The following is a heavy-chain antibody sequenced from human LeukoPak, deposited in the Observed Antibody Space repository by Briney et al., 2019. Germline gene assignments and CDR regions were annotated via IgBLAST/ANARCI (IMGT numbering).Heavy chain of an antibody. CDR3: AVPRSSGAFDI. D-gene: IGHD3-22*01. CDR1: GGTFSSYA. Sequence: GASVKVSCKASGGTFSSYAISWLRQAPGQGLEWMGGIIPIFGTANYAQKFQGRVTITTDESTSTAYMELSSLRSEDTAVYYCAVPRSSGAFDIWGQGTMVTVSS. V-gene: IGHV1-69*05. CDR2: IIPIFGTA. J-gene: IGHJ3*02.